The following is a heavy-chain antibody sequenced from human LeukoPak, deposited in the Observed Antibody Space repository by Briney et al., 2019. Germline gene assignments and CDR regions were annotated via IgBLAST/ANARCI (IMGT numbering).Heavy chain of an antibody. CDR2: ISSSSSYI. Sequence: GGSLRLSCAASGFTFSSYSMNWVRQAPGKGLEWVSSISSSSSYIYYADSVKGRFTISRDNAKNSLYLQMNSLRAEDTAVYYCARDRGGSYSAIDYWGQGTLVTVSS. V-gene: IGHV3-21*01. CDR3: ARDRGGSYSAIDY. D-gene: IGHD1-26*01. J-gene: IGHJ4*02. CDR1: GFTFSSYS.